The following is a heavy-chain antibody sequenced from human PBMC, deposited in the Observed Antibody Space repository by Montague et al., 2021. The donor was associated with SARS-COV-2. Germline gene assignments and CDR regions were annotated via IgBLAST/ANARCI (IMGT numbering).Heavy chain of an antibody. CDR3: ARGRRRYNWRDETSYYYGMDV. Sequence: SETLSLTCAVYGGSLSGYYCSWIRQPPGKGLEWIGEINHSGSTNSNPSPKSQVPISLDTSKNQFSLKLSSVTAADTAVYYCARGRRRYNWRDETSYYYGMDVWGQGTTVTVSS. CDR2: INHSGST. J-gene: IGHJ6*02. D-gene: IGHD1-20*01. V-gene: IGHV4-34*01. CDR1: GGSLSGYY.